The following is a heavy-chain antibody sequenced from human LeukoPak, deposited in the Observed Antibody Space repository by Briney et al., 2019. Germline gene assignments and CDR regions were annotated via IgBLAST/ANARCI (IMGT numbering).Heavy chain of an antibody. J-gene: IGHJ3*02. Sequence: GGSLRLSCAASGFTFSSYSMNWVRQAPGKGLEWVSYISSSSSTIYYADSVKGRFTISRDNAKNSLYLQMNSLRAEDTAVYYCARDRLYCSGGSCYPDAFDIWGQGTMVTVSS. CDR3: ARDRLYCSGGSCYPDAFDI. D-gene: IGHD2-15*01. CDR2: ISSSSSTI. CDR1: GFTFSSYS. V-gene: IGHV3-48*01.